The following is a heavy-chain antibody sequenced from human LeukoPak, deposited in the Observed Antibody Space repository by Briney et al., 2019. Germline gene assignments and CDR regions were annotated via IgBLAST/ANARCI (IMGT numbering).Heavy chain of an antibody. CDR2: IYHSGST. CDR3: ARDRDWNYGAGAFDI. CDR1: GGSISSGGYY. D-gene: IGHD1-7*01. V-gene: IGHV4-30-2*01. J-gene: IGHJ3*02. Sequence: SETLSLTCTVSGGSISSGGYYWSWIRQPPGKGLEWIGYIYHSGSTYYNPSLKSRVTISVDRSKNQFSLKLSSVTAADTAVYYCARDRDWNYGAGAFDIWGQGTMVTVSS.